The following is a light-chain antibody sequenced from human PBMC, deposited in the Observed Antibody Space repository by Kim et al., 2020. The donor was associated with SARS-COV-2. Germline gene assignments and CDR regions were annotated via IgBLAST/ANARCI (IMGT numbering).Light chain of an antibody. CDR3: QQLNTFPRT. CDR2: AAS. J-gene: IGKJ1*01. CDR1: QGISSD. Sequence: DIHLTQSPSFLSASVRDRVTITCRASQGISSDLAWYQQKPGKAPKVLIYAASTLQSGVPSRFSGSGFGTEFTLTIHSLQPEDLATYYCQQLNTFPRTFGQGTKVDIK. V-gene: IGKV1-9*01.